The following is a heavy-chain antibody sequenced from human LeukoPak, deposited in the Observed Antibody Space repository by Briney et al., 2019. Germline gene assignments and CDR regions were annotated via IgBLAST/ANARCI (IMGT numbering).Heavy chain of an antibody. CDR1: GGSISSGSYY. Sequence: PSETLSLTCTVSGGSISSGSYYWNWIRQHPGKGLEWIGYISYSGSTYYNPSLKSRVTISVDTSKNQFSLKLSSVTAADTAVYYCARGSGYDLDLDYWGQGTLVTVSS. V-gene: IGHV4-31*03. J-gene: IGHJ4*02. CDR3: ARGSGYDLDLDY. CDR2: ISYSGST. D-gene: IGHD5-12*01.